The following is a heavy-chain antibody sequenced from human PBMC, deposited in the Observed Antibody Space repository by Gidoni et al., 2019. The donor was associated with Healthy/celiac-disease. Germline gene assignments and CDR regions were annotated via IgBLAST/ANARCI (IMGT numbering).Heavy chain of an antibody. V-gene: IGHV4-34*01. D-gene: IGHD2-15*01. J-gene: IGHJ4*02. CDR3: ARDVCSGGSCSQRYFDY. CDR2: INHSGST. Sequence: QVQLQQWGAGLLKPSETLPLTCAVYGGSFSGYYWSWIRQPPGKGLEWIGEINHSGSTNYNPSLKSRVTISVDTSKNQFSLKLSSVTAADTAVYYCARDVCSGGSCSQRYFDYWGQGTLVTVSS. CDR1: GGSFSGYY.